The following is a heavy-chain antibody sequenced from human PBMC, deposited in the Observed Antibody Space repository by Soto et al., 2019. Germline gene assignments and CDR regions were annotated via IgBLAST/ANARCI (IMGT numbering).Heavy chain of an antibody. J-gene: IGHJ5*02. D-gene: IGHD3-10*01. CDR3: ARDEMGRSSDRVTFDP. CDR1: GDSVSSKSAA. Sequence: SQTLSLTCAISGDSVSSKSAAWNWIRQSPSRGLEWLGRTYYRSKWYNDYAVSVKSRITINPDTSKNQFSLQLNSVTPEDTAVYYCARDEMGRSSDRVTFDPWGQGTLVTVSS. CDR2: TYYRSKWYN. V-gene: IGHV6-1*01.